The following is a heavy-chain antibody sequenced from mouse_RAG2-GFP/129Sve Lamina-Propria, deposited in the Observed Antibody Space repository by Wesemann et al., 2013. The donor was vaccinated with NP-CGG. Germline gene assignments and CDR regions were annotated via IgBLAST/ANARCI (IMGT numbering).Heavy chain of an antibody. D-gene: IGHD1-1*01. CDR3: AREGVSTVDFDY. CDR1: GYSITSGYY. CDR2: ISYDGSN. Sequence: DVQLQESGPGLVKPSQSLSLTCSVTGYSITSGYYWNWIRQFPGNKLEWMGYISYDGSNNYNPSLKNRISITRDTSKNQFFLKLNSVTTEDTATYYCAREGVSTVDFDYWGQGTTLTVSS. V-gene: IGHV3-6*01. J-gene: IGHJ2*01.